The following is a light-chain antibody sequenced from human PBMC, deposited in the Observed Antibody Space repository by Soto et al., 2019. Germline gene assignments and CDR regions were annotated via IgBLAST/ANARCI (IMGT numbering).Light chain of an antibody. CDR3: NSYSRGTTLRV. J-gene: IGLJ1*01. V-gene: IGLV1-44*01. CDR1: SSNIGSNT. Sequence: QTVVTQPPSASGTPGQRVTISCSGSSSNIGSNTVNWYQQLPGTAPKLLIYEVSHRPSGVSHRFSGSKSGDTASLTIAGLQAEDEADYYCNSYSRGTTLRVFGTGTKLTVL. CDR2: EVS.